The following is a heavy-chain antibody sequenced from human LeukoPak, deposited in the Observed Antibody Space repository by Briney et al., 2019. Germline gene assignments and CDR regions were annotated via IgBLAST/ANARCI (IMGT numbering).Heavy chain of an antibody. D-gene: IGHD1-26*01. CDR1: GFTFSSYS. V-gene: IGHV3-21*01. J-gene: IGHJ4*02. Sequence: GGSLRLSCAASGFTFSSYSMNWVRQAPGKGLEWVSSISSSSSYIYYADSVKGRFTISRDNAKNSLYLQMNSLRAEDTAVYYCASEKFHTGSHTTPDYWGQGTLVTVSS. CDR2: ISSSSSYI. CDR3: ASEKFHTGSHTTPDY.